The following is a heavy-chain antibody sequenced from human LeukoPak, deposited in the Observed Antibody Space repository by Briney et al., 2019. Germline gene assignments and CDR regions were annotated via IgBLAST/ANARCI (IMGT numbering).Heavy chain of an antibody. CDR3: ARHRGYFVSATIFPQGGFDP. CDR1: GGSITISYYY. D-gene: IGHD3-10*01. CDR2: IHHSGTT. J-gene: IGHJ5*02. V-gene: IGHV4-39*01. Sequence: SETLSLTCTVSGGSITISYYYWGWIRQPPGKGLEWIGSIHHSGTTYYNPSLKSRVAISVDTSKNQFSLNLTSVTAADTSVYFCARHRGYFVSATIFPQGGFDPWGQGTLVTVSS.